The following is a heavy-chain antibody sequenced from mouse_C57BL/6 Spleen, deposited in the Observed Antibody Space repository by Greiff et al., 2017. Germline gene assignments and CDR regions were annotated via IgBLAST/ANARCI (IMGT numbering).Heavy chain of an antibody. Sequence: EVQLVESGGGLVQPKGSLKLSCAASGFSFNTYAMNWVRQAPGKGLEWVARIRSKSNNYATYYADSVKDRFTISRDDSESMLYLQMNNLKTEDTAMYYCVRHYDGYYLWYFDVWGTGTTVTVSS. D-gene: IGHD2-3*01. CDR1: GFSFNTYA. CDR2: IRSKSNNYAT. V-gene: IGHV10-1*01. CDR3: VRHYDGYYLWYFDV. J-gene: IGHJ1*03.